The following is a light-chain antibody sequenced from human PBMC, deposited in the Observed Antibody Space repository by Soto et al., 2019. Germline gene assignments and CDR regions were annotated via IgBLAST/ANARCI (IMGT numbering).Light chain of an antibody. CDR1: QGISSY. V-gene: IGKV1-27*01. Sequence: DIQMTQSPSSLSASAGDRVTITCRASQGISSYLAWYQQKLGKVPKLLISAASTLQSGVPSRFSGSGSGTDFILTSSRLQAEDVASYYCQKYSSVITFGQGTRLEIK. J-gene: IGKJ5*01. CDR2: AAS. CDR3: QKYSSVIT.